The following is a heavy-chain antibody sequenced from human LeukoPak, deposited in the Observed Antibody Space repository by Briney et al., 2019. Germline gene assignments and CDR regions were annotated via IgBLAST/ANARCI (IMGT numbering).Heavy chain of an antibody. J-gene: IGHJ4*02. V-gene: IGHV4-34*01. Sequence: SETLSLTCAVYGGSFSGYYWSWIRQPPGKGLEWIGEINHSGSTNYNPSLKSRVTISVDTSKNQFSLKLSPVTAADTAVYYCARFITNDSSGAEYYFDYWGQGTLVTVSS. D-gene: IGHD3-22*01. CDR2: INHSGST. CDR3: ARFITNDSSGAEYYFDY. CDR1: GGSFSGYY.